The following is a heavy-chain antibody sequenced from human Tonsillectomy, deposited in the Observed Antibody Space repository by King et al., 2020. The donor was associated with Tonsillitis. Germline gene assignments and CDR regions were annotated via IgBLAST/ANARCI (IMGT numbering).Heavy chain of an antibody. Sequence: VQLVESGGGLVKPGGSLRLSCTASGFTFSRYSMNWIRQAPGKGLEWVSSISGSISYIYFADSVKGRFTISRDNSKNSLYLHMNSLRAEDTAVYYSARVLGEHGSRSYYSDPILYYIDVWGKGTTVTVSS. J-gene: IGHJ6*03. D-gene: IGHD3-10*01. CDR2: ISGSISYI. V-gene: IGHV3-21*01. CDR1: GFTFSRYS. CDR3: ARVLGEHGSRSYYSDPILYYIDV.